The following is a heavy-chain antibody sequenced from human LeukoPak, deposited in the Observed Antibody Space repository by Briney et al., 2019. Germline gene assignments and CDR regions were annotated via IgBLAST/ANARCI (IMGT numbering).Heavy chain of an antibody. V-gene: IGHV3-15*01. D-gene: IGHD2-15*01. J-gene: IGHJ4*02. Sequence: GGSLRLSCAASGFTFSSAWLSWVRQAPGKGLEWVGRIKSKTDGGTTDYAAPVKGRFSISRDDSKNKLFLQMNSLKTEDTAVYYCTTEGYCSGGNCYSYDNWGQGTLVTVPS. CDR2: IKSKTDGGTT. CDR3: TTEGYCSGGNCYSYDN. CDR1: GFTFSSAW.